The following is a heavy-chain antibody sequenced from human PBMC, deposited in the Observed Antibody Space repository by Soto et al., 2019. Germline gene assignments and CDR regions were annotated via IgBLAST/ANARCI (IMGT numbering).Heavy chain of an antibody. V-gene: IGHV3-23*01. CDR1: GFTFSNYA. CDR2: ISGSGGNT. CDR3: ATHTAMVGSYGYFDL. Sequence: EVQLLESGGDLVQPGGSLRLSCAASGFTFSNYAMSWVRQAPGQGLVWVSDISGSGGNTYYADSVKGRFTISRDNSKNTLYLQMNSLRAADTAVYYCATHTAMVGSYGYFDLWGRGTLVTVSS. D-gene: IGHD5-18*01. J-gene: IGHJ2*01.